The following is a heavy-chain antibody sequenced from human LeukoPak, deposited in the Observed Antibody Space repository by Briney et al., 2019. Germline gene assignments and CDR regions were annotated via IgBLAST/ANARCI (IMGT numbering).Heavy chain of an antibody. CDR1: GFTFRNHG. CDR2: IWYDGSNQ. V-gene: IGHV3-33*06. J-gene: IGHJ4*02. D-gene: IGHD7-27*01. CDR3: AKGGGGSSNWGSDS. Sequence: GGSLRLSCVTSGFTFRNHGMNWVRQAPGKGLEWVAGIWYDGSNQDYVDSVKGRFTISRDNSKSTLYLEMNSLTVEDTAVYYCAKGGGGSSNWGSDSWGQGTQVTVSP.